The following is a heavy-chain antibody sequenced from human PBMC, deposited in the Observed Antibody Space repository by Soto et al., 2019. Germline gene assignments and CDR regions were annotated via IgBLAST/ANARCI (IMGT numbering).Heavy chain of an antibody. CDR3: AREGGTMIVVVIPDGMDV. Sequence: LRLSCAASGFTFSSYWMHWVRQAPGKGLVWVSRINSDGSSTSYADSVKGRFTISRDNAKNTLYLQMNSMRAEDTAVYYCAREGGTMIVVVIPDGMDVWGQGT. V-gene: IGHV3-74*01. CDR1: GFTFSSYW. CDR2: INSDGSST. J-gene: IGHJ6*02. D-gene: IGHD3-22*01.